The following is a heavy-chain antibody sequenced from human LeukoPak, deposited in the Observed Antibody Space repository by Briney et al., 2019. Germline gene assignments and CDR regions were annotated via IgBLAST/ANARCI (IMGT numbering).Heavy chain of an antibody. Sequence: RGSLRLSCAASGFTVSSNYMSWVREDPGKALEWVSVIYRGGSRYYAESVKGRFTNSRDNSKNTLYLQMNSLRAEDTAVYYCASQMTPEPSFYIDVWGQGTPVTVSS. CDR3: ASQMTPEPSFYIDV. CDR1: GFTVSSNY. V-gene: IGHV3-53*01. D-gene: IGHD2-15*01. CDR2: IYRGGSR. J-gene: IGHJ6*03.